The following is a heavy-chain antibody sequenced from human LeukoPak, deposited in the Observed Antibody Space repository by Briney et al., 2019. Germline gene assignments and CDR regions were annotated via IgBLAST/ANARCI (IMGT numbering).Heavy chain of an antibody. CDR1: GFTFSSYE. D-gene: IGHD3-10*01. CDR3: AKQWSTMVRGVTTLIDY. Sequence: GGSLRLSCAASGFTFSSYEMNWVRQAPGKGLEWVAVVSYDGSNKYYADSVKGRFTISRDNSKNTLYLQMNSLRAEDTAVYYCAKQWSTMVRGVTTLIDYWGQGTLVTVSS. J-gene: IGHJ4*02. V-gene: IGHV3-30*18. CDR2: VSYDGSNK.